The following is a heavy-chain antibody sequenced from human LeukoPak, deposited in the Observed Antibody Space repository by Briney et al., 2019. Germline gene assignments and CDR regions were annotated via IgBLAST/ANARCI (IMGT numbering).Heavy chain of an antibody. Sequence: RGSLRLSCAASGFTFSSYAMHWVRQAPGKGLEWVAVISYGGSNKYYADSVKGRFTISRDNSKNTLYLQMNSLRAEDMAVYYCARERGYIVVVPAAIYGMDVWGQGTTVTVSS. CDR1: GFTFSSYA. J-gene: IGHJ6*02. V-gene: IGHV3-30-3*01. D-gene: IGHD2-2*02. CDR2: ISYGGSNK. CDR3: ARERGYIVVVPAAIYGMDV.